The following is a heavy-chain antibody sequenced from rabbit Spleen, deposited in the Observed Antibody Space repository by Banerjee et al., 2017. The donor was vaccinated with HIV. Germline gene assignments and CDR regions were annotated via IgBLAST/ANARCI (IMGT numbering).Heavy chain of an antibody. CDR1: GFSFSSSYY. D-gene: IGHD6-1*01. CDR2: IYAGGGDYT. CDR3: ARGAYNYAWANDL. J-gene: IGHJ4*01. Sequence: QEQLVESGGGLVQPGGSLKLSCTASGFSFSSSYYMCWVRQAPGKGLEWIACIYAGGGDYTSYASWAKGRFSVTKSSSTTVTLHMTSLTAADTATYFCARGAYNYAWANDLWGPGTLVTVS. V-gene: IGHV1S45*01.